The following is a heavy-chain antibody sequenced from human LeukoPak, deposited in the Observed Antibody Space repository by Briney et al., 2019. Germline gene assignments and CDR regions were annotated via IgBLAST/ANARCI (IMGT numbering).Heavy chain of an antibody. V-gene: IGHV6-1*01. Sequence: SQTLSLTCAISGGTVSTNTAAWSWIRQSPSRGLEWLGRTYYRSKWYNYYAGSVKSRIIFNPDISKNQFSLQLNSVTPEDTAVYYCAREKVVIAATHYYGMDVWGQGTTVTVSS. J-gene: IGHJ6*02. D-gene: IGHD2-15*01. CDR3: AREKVVIAATHYYGMDV. CDR1: GGTVSTNTAA. CDR2: TYYRSKWYN.